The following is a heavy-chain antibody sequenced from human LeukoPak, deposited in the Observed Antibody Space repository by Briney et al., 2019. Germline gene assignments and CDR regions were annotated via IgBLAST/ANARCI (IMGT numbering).Heavy chain of an antibody. D-gene: IGHD3-22*01. V-gene: IGHV3-33*01. J-gene: IGHJ4*02. Sequence: GGSLRLSCAASGFTFSSYGMHWVRQAPGKGLEWVAVIWYDGSNKYYADSVKGRFTISRDNSKNTLYLQMNSLRAEDTAVYYCARDLYYYDSSGYYLDYWGQGTLVTVSS. CDR3: ARDLYYYDSSGYYLDY. CDR1: GFTFSSYG. CDR2: IWYDGSNK.